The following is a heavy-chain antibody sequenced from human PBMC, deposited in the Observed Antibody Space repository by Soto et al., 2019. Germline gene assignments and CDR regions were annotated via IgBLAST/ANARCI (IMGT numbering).Heavy chain of an antibody. CDR1: GGSFSDYF. J-gene: IGHJ4*02. CDR3: ASYSSGGNYFDY. D-gene: IGHD6-19*01. CDR2: INHSGST. Sequence: SETLSLTCAVYGGSFSDYFWSWIRQPPGKGLEWIGEINHSGSTNYNPSLKSRVTISVDTSKNQFSLKLSSVTAADTAVYYCASYSSGGNYFDYWGQGTLVTVSS. V-gene: IGHV4-34*01.